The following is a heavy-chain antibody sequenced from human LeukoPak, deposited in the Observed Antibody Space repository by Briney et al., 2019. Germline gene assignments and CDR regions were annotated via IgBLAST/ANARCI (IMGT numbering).Heavy chain of an antibody. CDR3: ASGRSRQPHFDY. V-gene: IGHV4-34*01. J-gene: IGHJ4*02. CDR1: GGSFSGYY. D-gene: IGHD6-13*01. Sequence: SETLSLTCAVYGGSFSGYYWSWIRQPPGKGLEWIGEINHSGSTNYNPSLKSRVTISVDTSKNQFSLKLSSVTAADTAVYYCASGRSRQPHFDYWGQGTLVTVSS. CDR2: INHSGST.